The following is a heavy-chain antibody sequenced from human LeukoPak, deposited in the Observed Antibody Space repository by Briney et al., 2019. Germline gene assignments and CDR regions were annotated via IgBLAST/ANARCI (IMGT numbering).Heavy chain of an antibody. CDR3: ARVDESGYDYDGY. V-gene: IGHV1-46*01. CDR1: GYTFTSYY. CDR2: INPSGGST. D-gene: IGHD5-12*01. Sequence: ASVKVSCKASGYTFTSYYMHWVRQAPGQGLEWMGIINPSGGSTSYAQKLQGRVTMTTDTSTSTAYMELRNLRSDDTAVYYCARVDESGYDYDGYWGQGTLVTVSS. J-gene: IGHJ4*02.